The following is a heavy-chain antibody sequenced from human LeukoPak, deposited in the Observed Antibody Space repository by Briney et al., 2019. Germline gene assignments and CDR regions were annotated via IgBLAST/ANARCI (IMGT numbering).Heavy chain of an antibody. CDR2: INTHNGAT. J-gene: IGHJ4*02. CDR1: GNTFAGYY. CDR3: ARGPIGGLRKGFDI. D-gene: IGHD1-26*01. V-gene: IGHV1-2*02. Sequence: ASVKVSCKASGNTFAGYYVHWVRQAPGQGLEWMGWINTHNGATNYAQHFQGRVTMTTDTAVTTAYMDLDGLISDDAAVYFCARGPIGGLRKGFDIWGQGTLVTVSS.